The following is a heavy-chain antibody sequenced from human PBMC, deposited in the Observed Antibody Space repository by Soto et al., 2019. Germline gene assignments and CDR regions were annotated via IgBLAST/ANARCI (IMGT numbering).Heavy chain of an antibody. CDR3: ARDKAWTTVTFCDAVDI. CDR1: GYTFTSYA. D-gene: IGHD4-17*01. Sequence: ASVKVSCKASGYTFTSYAMHWVRQAPGQRLEWMGWINAGNGNTKYSQKFQGRVTITRDTSASTAYMELSSLRSEDTAVYYCARDKAWTTVTFCDAVDIWGQGTMVTVSS. CDR2: INAGNGNT. V-gene: IGHV1-3*01. J-gene: IGHJ3*02.